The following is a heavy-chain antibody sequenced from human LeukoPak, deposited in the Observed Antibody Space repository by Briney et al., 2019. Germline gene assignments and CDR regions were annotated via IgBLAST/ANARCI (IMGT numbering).Heavy chain of an antibody. J-gene: IGHJ5*02. V-gene: IGHV3-23*01. CDR2: ISGSGGST. D-gene: IGHD2-15*01. CDR3: ARDRCSGGSCSNWFDP. Sequence: GGSLRLSCAASGFTFSSYAMSWVRQAPGKGLEWVSAISGSGGSTYYADSVKGRFTISRDNSKNTLYLQMNSLRAEDTAVYYCARDRCSGGSCSNWFDPWGQGTLVTVSS. CDR1: GFTFSSYA.